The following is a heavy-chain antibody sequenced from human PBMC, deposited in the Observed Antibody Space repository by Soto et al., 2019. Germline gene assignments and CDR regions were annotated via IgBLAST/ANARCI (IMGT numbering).Heavy chain of an antibody. J-gene: IGHJ4*02. D-gene: IGHD3-16*02. Sequence: SETLSLTCTVSGGSISSGGYYWSWIRQHPGKGMELIVYIYFSGSTYYNPSLNSRVTISVDTSKNQFSLKLSSVTAADTAVYYCSREVVITFGGVIVKTYYFDYWGQGTLVTVSS. CDR3: SREVVITFGGVIVKTYYFDY. V-gene: IGHV4-31*03. CDR2: IYFSGST. CDR1: GGSISSGGYY.